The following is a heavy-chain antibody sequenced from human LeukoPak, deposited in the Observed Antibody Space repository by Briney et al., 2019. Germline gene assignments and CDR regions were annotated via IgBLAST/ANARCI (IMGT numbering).Heavy chain of an antibody. Sequence: SETLSLTCTVSGGSMRSYYWVWIRQPPGKGLEWIGYIYYSGSTDYNPSLKSRVTISVDTSKNQFSLKVSSATAADTAVYYCARHGTTGANLNWFDPWGQGTLVTVSS. CDR3: ARHGTTGANLNWFDP. J-gene: IGHJ5*02. CDR1: GGSMRSYY. CDR2: IYYSGST. V-gene: IGHV4-59*01. D-gene: IGHD1-1*01.